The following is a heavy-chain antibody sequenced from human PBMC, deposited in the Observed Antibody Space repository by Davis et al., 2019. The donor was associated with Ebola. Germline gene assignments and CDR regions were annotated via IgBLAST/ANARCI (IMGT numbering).Heavy chain of an antibody. CDR1: DGSISSHY. D-gene: IGHD2-2*01. Sequence: PGGSLRLSCSFSDGSISSHYWNWIRQPPGKGLEWVGIIYDSGRTNYNPSLKSRVTISADTSKNQFSLNLRSVTAADTAVYYCTREACTSTSCYDYFDYWGQGTLVTVSS. V-gene: IGHV4-59*11. CDR3: TREACTSTSCYDYFDY. CDR2: IYDSGRT. J-gene: IGHJ4*02.